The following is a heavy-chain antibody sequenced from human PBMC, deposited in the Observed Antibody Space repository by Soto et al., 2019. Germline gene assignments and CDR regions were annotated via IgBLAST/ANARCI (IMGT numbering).Heavy chain of an antibody. D-gene: IGHD3-22*01. CDR1: GFTFSSYA. V-gene: IGHV3-23*01. J-gene: IGHJ4*02. Sequence: EVQLLESGGVVVQTGGSLRLSCAASGFTFSSYAMTWVRQPPGKGLEWVSVISGVDGSKDDAESVKDRFTISRENSNNTLYLIMNSLRAADTDEYYCAKNAGGYKFLPDHWGQGTLVTVTT. CDR2: ISGVDGSK. CDR3: AKNAGGYKFLPDH.